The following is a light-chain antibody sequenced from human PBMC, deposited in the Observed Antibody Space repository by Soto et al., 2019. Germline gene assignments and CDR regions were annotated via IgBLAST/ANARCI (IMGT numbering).Light chain of an antibody. Sequence: DIQMTQAPSSLSASVGDRVTITCRASQSISSYLNWYQQKPGKAPKLPIYAASSLQSGVPSRFSGSGSGTAFTLTISSLQPEDFETTYCQQSYSTPLTLGQGTQVDIK. CDR1: QSISSY. CDR3: QQSYSTPLT. J-gene: IGKJ1*01. V-gene: IGKV1-39*01. CDR2: AAS.